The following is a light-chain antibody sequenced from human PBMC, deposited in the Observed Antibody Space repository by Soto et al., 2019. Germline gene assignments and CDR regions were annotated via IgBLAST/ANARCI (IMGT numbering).Light chain of an antibody. CDR2: GAS. Sequence: EIVLTQSPGTLSLSPGERATLSCRASQSDANSHLAWYQQKPGQAPRLVIYGASFRATGIPDRFSGSGSGTDFTLTISRLQPEDFAVYYCQQYDRSPLFGGGTKVEF. CDR3: QQYDRSPL. CDR1: QSDANSH. J-gene: IGKJ4*01. V-gene: IGKV3-20*01.